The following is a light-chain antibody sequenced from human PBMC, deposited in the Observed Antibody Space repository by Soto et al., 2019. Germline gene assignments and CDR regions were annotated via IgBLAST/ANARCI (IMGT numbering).Light chain of an antibody. V-gene: IGKV1-5*03. CDR2: KAS. CDR1: QTITNL. Sequence: DIQLTQSPSTLSASVGDRVTITCRASQTITNLLAWFQQKPGKAPEILIYKASSLQSGVPSRFSGSGSGTEFTLTISSLQPDDYATYYCLQYSDYRTFGRGTKVEIX. J-gene: IGKJ4*02. CDR3: LQYSDYRT.